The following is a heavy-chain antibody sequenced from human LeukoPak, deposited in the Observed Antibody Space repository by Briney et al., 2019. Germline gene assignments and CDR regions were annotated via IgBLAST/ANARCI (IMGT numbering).Heavy chain of an antibody. CDR2: INRSGST. V-gene: IGHV4-34*01. Sequence: SETLSLTCAVYGGSFSGYYWSWIRQPPGKGLEWIGEINRSGSTNYNPSLKSRVTISVDTSKNQFSLKLSSVTAADTAVYYCARGPYWYDSSGYRFDYWGQGTLVTVSS. J-gene: IGHJ4*02. D-gene: IGHD3-22*01. CDR3: ARGPYWYDSSGYRFDY. CDR1: GGSFSGYY.